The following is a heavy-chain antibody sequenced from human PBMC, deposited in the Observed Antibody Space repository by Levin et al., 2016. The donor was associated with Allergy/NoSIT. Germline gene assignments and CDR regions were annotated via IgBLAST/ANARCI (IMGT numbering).Heavy chain of an antibody. V-gene: IGHV1-3*01. D-gene: IGHD6-19*01. J-gene: IGHJ5*02. Sequence: WVRQAPGQRLEWMGWINAGNGNTKYSQKFQGRVTITRDTSASTAYMELSSLRSEDTAVYYCARDKGSSGWYRVSWFDPWGQGTLVTSPQ. CDR3: ARDKGSSGWYRVSWFDP. CDR2: INAGNGNT.